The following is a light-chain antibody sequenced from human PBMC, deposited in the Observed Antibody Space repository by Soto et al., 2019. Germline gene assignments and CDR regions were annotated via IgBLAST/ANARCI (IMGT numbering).Light chain of an antibody. CDR3: CSYVGGYSYV. CDR1: SSDVGDYNS. CDR2: DAS. V-gene: IGLV2-11*01. J-gene: IGLJ1*01. Sequence: QSALTQPRSVSGSPGQSVTVSCIGTSSDVGDYNSVSWYQQHPGKAPKLMIYDASKRPSGVPDRSSGSKSGNTASLTISGLQAEDEADYYCCSYVGGYSYVFGIGTKLTVL.